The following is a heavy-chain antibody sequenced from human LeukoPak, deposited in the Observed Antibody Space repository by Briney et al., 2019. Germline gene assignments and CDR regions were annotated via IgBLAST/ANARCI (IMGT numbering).Heavy chain of an antibody. CDR2: IYPGDSDP. CDR1: GFSFNMYW. V-gene: IGHV5-51*01. J-gene: IGHJ3*02. D-gene: IGHD3-16*02. Sequence: GESLKISCKGSGFSFNMYWIGWVRQMPGKGLEWMGIIYPGDSDPRYSPSFQGQVTISADKSISTAYLQWSSLKASDTAMYYCARHREPRGYPDDAFDIWGQGTLVTVSS. CDR3: ARHREPRGYPDDAFDI.